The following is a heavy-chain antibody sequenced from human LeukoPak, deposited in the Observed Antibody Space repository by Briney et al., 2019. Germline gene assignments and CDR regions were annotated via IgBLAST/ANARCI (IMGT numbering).Heavy chain of an antibody. CDR2: INIGGTNA. J-gene: IGHJ5*02. V-gene: IGHV3-11*01. Sequence: PGGSLRLSCAASGFTFNDYYMSWIRQAPGKGLEWLSYINIGGTNAHYADSVKGRFTISRDNAKKSLYLEMNNLRAEDTAVYYCATDGAGFDTWGQGVLVTVSS. CDR1: GFTFNDYY. CDR3: ATDGAGFDT.